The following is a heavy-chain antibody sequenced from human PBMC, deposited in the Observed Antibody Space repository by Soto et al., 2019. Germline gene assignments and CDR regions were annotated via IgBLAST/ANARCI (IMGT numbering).Heavy chain of an antibody. V-gene: IGHV3-30-3*01. J-gene: IGHJ4*02. CDR3: ARDMRHDYASGRLDY. Sequence: QVKLVESGGGVVQPGASLRLSCVAPGFTFSDYPLHWVRRAPGKGLEWVAVISYDGNDESYSDSVKGRFTISRDNSKTTVYLQMNSLRADDMAVYHCARDMRHDYASGRLDYLGQGTLVTVSS. CDR1: GFTFSDYP. CDR2: ISYDGNDE. D-gene: IGHD3-10*01.